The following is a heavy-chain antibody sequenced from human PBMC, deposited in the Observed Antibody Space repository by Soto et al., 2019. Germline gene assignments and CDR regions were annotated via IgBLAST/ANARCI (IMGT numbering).Heavy chain of an antibody. D-gene: IGHD3-10*01. CDR2: INTDNGNI. J-gene: IGHJ4*02. Sequence: QVQLVQSGAEVKKPGASVKLSCKASGYTFTSYAIHWVHQAPGQSLECMGWINTDNGNIKYSQKFQDRVTITRDTSASTAYMDLSSLRSEDTAVYFCARAPSGYYFDKWGQGTLVTVSS. V-gene: IGHV1-3*04. CDR1: GYTFTSYA. CDR3: ARAPSGYYFDK.